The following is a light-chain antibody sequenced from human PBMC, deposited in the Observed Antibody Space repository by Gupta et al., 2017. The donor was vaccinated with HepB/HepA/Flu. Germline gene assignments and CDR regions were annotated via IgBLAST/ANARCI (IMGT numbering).Light chain of an antibody. CDR3: QVGHTASDHIV. J-gene: IGLJ2*01. CDR1: NIEIYS. Sequence: SSVLTQPPSVSVAPGETARIACGGDNIEIYSVHWYQQKPGQAPVLVVYDDRDRPSGIPERFSGSNSGTTATLTINRVEAGDEADYYCQVGHTASDHIVFGGGTKLTVL. V-gene: IGLV3-21*02. CDR2: DDR.